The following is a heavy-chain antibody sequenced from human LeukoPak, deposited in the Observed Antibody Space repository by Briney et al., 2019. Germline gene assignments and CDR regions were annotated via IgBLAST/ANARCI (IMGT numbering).Heavy chain of an antibody. V-gene: IGHV4-34*01. Sequence: SETLSVTCAVYGGSFSGYYWSWIRQPRGKGLEWIGEINHSGSTNYNPSLKSRVTISVDTSKNQFSLKLSSVTAADTAVYYCARVGNWNYVSLNWFDPWGQGTLVTVSS. CDR2: INHSGST. CDR3: ARVGNWNYVSLNWFDP. J-gene: IGHJ5*02. CDR1: GGSFSGYY. D-gene: IGHD1-7*01.